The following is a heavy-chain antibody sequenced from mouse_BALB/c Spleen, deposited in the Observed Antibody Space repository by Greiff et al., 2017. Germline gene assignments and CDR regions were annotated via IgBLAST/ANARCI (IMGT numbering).Heavy chain of an antibody. V-gene: IGHV7-3*02. D-gene: IGHD1-1*01. J-gene: IGHJ2*01. CDR3: ARRDYYGSSYFDY. CDR1: GFTFTDYY. Sequence: DVMLVESGGGLVQPGGSLRLSCATSGFTFTDYYMSWVRQPPGKALEWLGFIRNKANGYTTEYSASVKGRFTISRDNSQSILYLQMNTLRAEDSATYYCARRDYYGSSYFDYWGQGTTLTVSS. CDR2: IRNKANGYTT.